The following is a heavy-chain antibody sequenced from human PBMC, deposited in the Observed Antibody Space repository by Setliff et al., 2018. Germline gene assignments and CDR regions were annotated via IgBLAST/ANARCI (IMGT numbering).Heavy chain of an antibody. J-gene: IGHJ6*03. Sequence: PSETLSLTCSVSGDSIFDNYWSWIRQSPGRGLEWIAYISYTGSTNYNPSLKSRVTISLDTSKNQLSLRLTSVTAADTAVYYCARDPGNGHYMDVWGKGATVTVSS. CDR1: GDSIFDNY. V-gene: IGHV4-59*12. CDR2: ISYTGST. CDR3: ARDPGNGHYMDV.